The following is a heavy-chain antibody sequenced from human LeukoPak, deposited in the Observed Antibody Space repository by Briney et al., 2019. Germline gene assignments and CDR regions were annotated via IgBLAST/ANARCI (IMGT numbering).Heavy chain of an antibody. J-gene: IGHJ4*02. CDR1: GYTFTSYG. CDR2: ISAYNGST. Sequence: ASVKVSCKASGYTFTSYGISWVRQAPGQGLEWMGWISAYNGSTNYAQKLQGRVTMTTDTSTSTAYMELRSLRSDDTAVYYCARDLGDYDFWSGYYPFDYWGQGTLVTVSS. V-gene: IGHV1-18*01. CDR3: ARDLGDYDFWSGYYPFDY. D-gene: IGHD3-3*01.